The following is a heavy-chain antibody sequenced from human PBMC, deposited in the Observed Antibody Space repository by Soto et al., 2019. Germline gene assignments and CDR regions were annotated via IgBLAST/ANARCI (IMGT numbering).Heavy chain of an antibody. D-gene: IGHD3-16*01. CDR2: ISYSGNT. V-gene: IGHV4-59*01. CDR3: AMTRLSLGAWQCAFDI. Sequence: RQHPGKGPECIGYISYSGNTNYNPSLKSRVTISVNTSKNQFSLKLRSVTAADTAVYFCAMTRLSLGAWQCAFDIWGRGRIVT. J-gene: IGHJ3*02.